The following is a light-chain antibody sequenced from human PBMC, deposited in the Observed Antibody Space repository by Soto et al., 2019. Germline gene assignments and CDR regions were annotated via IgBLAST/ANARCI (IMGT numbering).Light chain of an antibody. CDR1: QGVSRK. Sequence: LVMTQSRATGRVFQAGXRRVSYRASQGVSRKLAWYQHKPGQAPRLLISGASTGATGIPARFSGSGSGTDFTLTISRLEPADFAVYYCQQHGSSPQTFGQGTKV. V-gene: IGKV3-15*01. CDR2: GAS. J-gene: IGKJ1*01. CDR3: QQHGSSPQT.